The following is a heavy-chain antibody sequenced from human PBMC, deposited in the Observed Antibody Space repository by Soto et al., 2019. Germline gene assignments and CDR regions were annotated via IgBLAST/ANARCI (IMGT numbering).Heavy chain of an antibody. CDR3: AKDKGSGQRPNYFDY. CDR2: ISYDGSNK. CDR1: GVTFSSYG. Sequence: GGSLRLSCAASGVTFSSYGMHWVRQATGKGLEWVAVISYDGSNKYYADSVKGRFTISRDNSKNTLYLQMNSLRAEDTAVYYCAKDKGSGQRPNYFDYWGQGTLVTVSS. D-gene: IGHD6-19*01. V-gene: IGHV3-30*18. J-gene: IGHJ4*02.